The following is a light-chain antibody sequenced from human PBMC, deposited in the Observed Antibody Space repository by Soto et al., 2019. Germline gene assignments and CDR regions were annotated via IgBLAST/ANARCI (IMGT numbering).Light chain of an antibody. CDR1: RANIGAHYD. Sequence: QSALTQPPSVSGAPGQRVTISCAGNRANIGAHYDVHWYRQRPGAAPQLLIYGDNNRPSGVPDRFSVSKSGTSASLAITGLQPEDEAHYYCQSHDTSLGGFWVFGGGTKLSVL. V-gene: IGLV1-40*01. J-gene: IGLJ3*02. CDR2: GDN. CDR3: QSHDTSLGGFWV.